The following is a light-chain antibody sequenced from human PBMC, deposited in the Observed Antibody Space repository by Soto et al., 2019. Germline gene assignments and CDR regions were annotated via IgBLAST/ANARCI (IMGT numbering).Light chain of an antibody. Sequence: DIQMTQSPSSLSASVGARVTITCRASQGISSWLAWYQQKPEKAPKSLIYAASSLNSGVPSRFSGSGSRTDFPLTITSLQPEVFATYYCQQCNPYPFSGGNRVEIK. V-gene: IGKV1D-16*01. CDR1: QGISSW. CDR2: AAS. J-gene: IGKJ4*01. CDR3: QQCNPYP.